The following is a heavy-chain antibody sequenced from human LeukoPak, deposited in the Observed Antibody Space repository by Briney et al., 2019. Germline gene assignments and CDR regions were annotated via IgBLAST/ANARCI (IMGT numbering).Heavy chain of an antibody. Sequence: ASVKVSCKASGYTFTGYYMHWVRQAPGQGLAGMGWINPNSCGTNYAQKFQGRVTMTRDTSMSTAYMELSRLRSDDTAVYYCARVYGAYERPFDYWGQGTLVTVSS. J-gene: IGHJ4*02. CDR1: GYTFTGYY. CDR2: INPNSCGT. CDR3: ARVYGAYERPFDY. D-gene: IGHD4-17*01. V-gene: IGHV1-2*02.